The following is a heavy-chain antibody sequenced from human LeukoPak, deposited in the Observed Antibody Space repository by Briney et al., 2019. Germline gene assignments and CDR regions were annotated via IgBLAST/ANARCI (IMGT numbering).Heavy chain of an antibody. CDR3: ARSFLMSFGELLSGGFDV. Sequence: GRSLRLSCAASGFTFSSYAMNWVRQAPGKGLEWISSISSSSSDIHHLDSVKGRFTVSRDNAKSSLYLQMNSLRGEDTALYFCARSFLMSFGELLSGGFDVWGQGAMVTVSS. CDR1: GFTFSSYA. D-gene: IGHD3-10*01. J-gene: IGHJ3*01. CDR2: ISSSSSDI. V-gene: IGHV3-21*01.